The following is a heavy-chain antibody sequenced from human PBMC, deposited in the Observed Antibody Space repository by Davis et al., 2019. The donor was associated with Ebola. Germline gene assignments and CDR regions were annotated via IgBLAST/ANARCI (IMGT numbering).Heavy chain of an antibody. CDR2: IKQDGSEK. CDR3: AAYIAVAGNWFDP. D-gene: IGHD6-19*01. Sequence: GGSLRLSCAASKFTLSSYWMSWVRQAPGKGLEWVANIKQDGSEKYYVDSVKGRFTISRDNAKNSLYLQMNSLRAEDTAVYYCAAYIAVAGNWFDPWGQGTLVTVSS. J-gene: IGHJ5*02. CDR1: KFTLSSYW. V-gene: IGHV3-7*01.